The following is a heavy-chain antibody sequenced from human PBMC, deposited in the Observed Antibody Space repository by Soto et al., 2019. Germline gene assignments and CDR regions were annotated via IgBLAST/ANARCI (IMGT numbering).Heavy chain of an antibody. D-gene: IGHD3-16*01. CDR1: DDSISGDY. Sequence: SETLSLTCTVSDDSISGDYWSWIRQPPGKGLEWIGYIYYTGTTNYNPSLKSRVVISIDTSKNQFSLNLNSVTAADTAVYYCARTGGVVGTPYYFNLWSKGALVT. CDR2: IYYTGTT. V-gene: IGHV4-59*01. J-gene: IGHJ4*02. CDR3: ARTGGVVGTPYYFNL.